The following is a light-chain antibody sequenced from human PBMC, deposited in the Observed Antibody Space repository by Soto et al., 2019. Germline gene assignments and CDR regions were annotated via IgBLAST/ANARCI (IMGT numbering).Light chain of an antibody. CDR1: FSNIGSNF. V-gene: IGLV1-47*01. CDR2: RNN. CDR3: AAWDDSRSGVV. J-gene: IGLJ3*02. Sequence: QLVLTQPPSASGTPGQTVTISCSGRFSNIGSNFIYWYQQLPGTAPKLLIYRNNERPSGVPDRFSASKSGTSASLAISGLRSEDEADYHCAAWDDSRSGVVFGGGTKLTVL.